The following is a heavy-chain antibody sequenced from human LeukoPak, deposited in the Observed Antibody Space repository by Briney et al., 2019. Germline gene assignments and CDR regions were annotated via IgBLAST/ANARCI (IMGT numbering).Heavy chain of an antibody. D-gene: IGHD6-13*01. Sequence: SQTLSLTCTVSGGSISSGGYYWSWIRQHPGKGVEWIGYIYYSGSTYYNPSLKSRVTISVDTSKNQFSLKLSSVTAADTAVYYCARGFGSWYAFDYWGQGTLVTVSS. J-gene: IGHJ4*02. CDR1: GGSISSGGYY. CDR3: ARGFGSWYAFDY. CDR2: IYYSGST. V-gene: IGHV4-31*03.